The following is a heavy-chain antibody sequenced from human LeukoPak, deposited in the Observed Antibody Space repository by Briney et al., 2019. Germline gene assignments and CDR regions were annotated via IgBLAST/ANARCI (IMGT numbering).Heavy chain of an antibody. CDR2: IYYSGST. J-gene: IGHJ4*02. D-gene: IGHD1-26*01. CDR3: ARDGRFPPEVLPRYFDY. Sequence: SETLSLTCTVSGGSISSSSYYWGWIRQPPGKGLEWIGNIYYSGSTYYNPSLKSRVTTSVDTSKNQFSLKLSSVTAADTAVYYCARDGRFPPEVLPRYFDYWGQGTLVTVSS. V-gene: IGHV4-39*07. CDR1: GGSISSSSYY.